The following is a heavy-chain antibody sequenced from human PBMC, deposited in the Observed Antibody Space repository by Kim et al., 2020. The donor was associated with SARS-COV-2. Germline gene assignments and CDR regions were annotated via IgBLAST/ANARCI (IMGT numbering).Heavy chain of an antibody. Sequence: KSRVTISVDTSKNQFSLKLSSVTAADTAVYYCARQGITMVRGVTQPWNYWGQGTLVTVSS. CDR3: ARQGITMVRGVTQPWNY. D-gene: IGHD3-10*01. V-gene: IGHV4-39*01. J-gene: IGHJ4*02.